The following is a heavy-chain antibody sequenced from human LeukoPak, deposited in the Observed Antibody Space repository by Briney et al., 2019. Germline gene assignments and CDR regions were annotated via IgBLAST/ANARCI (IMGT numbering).Heavy chain of an antibody. CDR3: ARLGNYYGSGTYWNY. CDR1: GGSISSSSYY. Sequence: SETLSLTCTVSGGSISSSSYYWGWIRQPPGKGLEWIGSIYYSGSTYYTASLKSRVTISVDTSKNQFSLKLSSVTAADTAVYYCARLGNYYGSGTYWNYWGQGTLVTVSS. V-gene: IGHV4-39*01. D-gene: IGHD3-10*01. CDR2: IYYSGST. J-gene: IGHJ4*02.